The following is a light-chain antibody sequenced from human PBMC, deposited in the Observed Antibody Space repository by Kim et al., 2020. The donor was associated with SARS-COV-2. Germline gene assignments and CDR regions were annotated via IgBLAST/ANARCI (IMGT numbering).Light chain of an antibody. V-gene: IGKV3-11*01. J-gene: IGKJ5*01. CDR2: DAS. Sequence: APGERATLSCRACQRVSSYLAWYQQKPGQAPRLLSYDASNRATGIPARFSGSGSGTDFTLTISSLEPEDFAVYYCQQRSNWPPITFGQGTRLEIK. CDR1: QRVSSY. CDR3: QQRSNWPPIT.